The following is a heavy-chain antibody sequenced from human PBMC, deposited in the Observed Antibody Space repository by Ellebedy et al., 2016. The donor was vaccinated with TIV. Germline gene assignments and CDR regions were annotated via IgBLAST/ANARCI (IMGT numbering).Heavy chain of an antibody. D-gene: IGHD5-12*01. Sequence: ASVKVSCXASGYTFTSYGISWVRQAPGQGLEWMGWISAYNGNTNYAQKLQGRVTMTTDTSTSTAYMELRSLRSDDTAVYYCASAIYSGYPPYYYYMDVWGKGTTVTVSS. V-gene: IGHV1-18*01. CDR2: ISAYNGNT. CDR1: GYTFTSYG. J-gene: IGHJ6*03. CDR3: ASAIYSGYPPYYYYMDV.